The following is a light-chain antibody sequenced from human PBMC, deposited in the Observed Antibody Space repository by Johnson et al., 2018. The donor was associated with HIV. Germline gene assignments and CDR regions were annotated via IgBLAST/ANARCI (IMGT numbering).Light chain of an antibody. Sequence: QSVLTQPPSVSAAPGQKVTISCSGSSSNIGNNYVSWYQQLPGTAPKLLIYDNNKRPSGIPDRFSGSKSGTSATLDITGLQTGDAADYYCGTWDSSLSAYVFGTGTKVTVL. J-gene: IGLJ1*01. V-gene: IGLV1-51*01. CDR3: GTWDSSLSAYV. CDR2: DNN. CDR1: SSNIGNNY.